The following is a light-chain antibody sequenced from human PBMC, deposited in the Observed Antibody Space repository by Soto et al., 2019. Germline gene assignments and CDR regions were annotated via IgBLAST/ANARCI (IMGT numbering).Light chain of an antibody. V-gene: IGKV1-5*01. CDR2: DVS. J-gene: IGKJ4*01. Sequence: DVQMTQSPSTLSASVGDRVTITCRASQSINNLLAWYQQKPGKAPKFLISDVSTLESGVPSRFSGSGSGTEFTLTISSLQPEDFATYYCQQYDSYSLTFGGGTRVEIK. CDR1: QSINNL. CDR3: QQYDSYSLT.